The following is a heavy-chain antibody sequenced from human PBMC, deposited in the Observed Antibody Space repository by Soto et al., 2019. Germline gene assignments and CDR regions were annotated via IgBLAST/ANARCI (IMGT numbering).Heavy chain of an antibody. CDR3: ARVRRRRDYYYGMDV. J-gene: IGHJ6*02. V-gene: IGHV4-30-2*01. CDR1: GGSISSGGYS. Sequence: QLQLQESGSGLVKPSQTLSLTCAVSGGSISSGGYSWSWIRQPPGKGLEWIGYIYHSGSTYYNPSLKSRVTISVDRSKNQFSLKLSSVTAADTAVYYYARVRRRRDYYYGMDVWGQGTTVTVSS. CDR2: IYHSGST.